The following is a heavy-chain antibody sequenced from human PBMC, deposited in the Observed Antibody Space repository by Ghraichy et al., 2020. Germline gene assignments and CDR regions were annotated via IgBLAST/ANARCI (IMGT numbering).Heavy chain of an antibody. CDR3: ARGTSGYSPYFDS. CDR2: IWYDGSDQ. J-gene: IGHJ4*02. CDR1: GFSFSSSG. D-gene: IGHD3-22*01. V-gene: IGHV3-33*01. Sequence: GESLNISCAASGFSFSSSGMHWVRQAPGKGLEWVAVIWYDGSDQYYADSVKGRFTISRDNSKNTLYLQMNSLRAEDTAVYYCARGTSGYSPYFDSWGQGTLVTVSS.